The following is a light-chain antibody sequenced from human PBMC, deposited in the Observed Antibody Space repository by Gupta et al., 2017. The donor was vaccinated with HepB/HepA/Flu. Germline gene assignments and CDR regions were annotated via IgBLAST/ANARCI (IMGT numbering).Light chain of an antibody. CDR3: QQYGSSPPT. CDR1: QSVSSSY. Sequence: ETVLTQSPATLSLSPGERATLSCGASQSVSSSYLAWYQQKPGLAPRLLIYDASSRATGIPDRFSGSGSGTDFTLTISRLEPEDFAVYYCQQYGSSPPTFGQGTKLEIK. CDR2: DAS. V-gene: IGKV3D-20*01. J-gene: IGKJ2*01.